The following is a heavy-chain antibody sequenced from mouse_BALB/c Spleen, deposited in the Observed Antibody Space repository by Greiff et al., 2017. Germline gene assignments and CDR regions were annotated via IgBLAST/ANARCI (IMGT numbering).Heavy chain of an antibody. CDR3: ARDHYYGSSPSYAMDY. V-gene: IGHV1-7*01. Sequence: VKLQESGAELAKPGASVKMSCKASGYTFTSYWMHWVKQRPGQGLEWIGYINPSTGYTEYNQKFKDKATLTADKSSSTAYMQLSSLTSEDSAVYYCARDHYYGSSPSYAMDYWGQGTSVTVSS. D-gene: IGHD1-1*01. CDR2: INPSTGYT. CDR1: GYTFTSYW. J-gene: IGHJ4*01.